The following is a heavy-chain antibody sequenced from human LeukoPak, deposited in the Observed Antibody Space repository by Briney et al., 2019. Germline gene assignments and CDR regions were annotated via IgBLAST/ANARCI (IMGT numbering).Heavy chain of an antibody. Sequence: PGRSLRLSCAASGFTFSSYGMHWVRQAPGKGLEWVAVISYDGSNKYYADSVKGRFTISRDNSKNTLYLQMNSLRAEDTALYYCARPHIKTTVTTQGAFDIWGQGTMVTVSS. D-gene: IGHD4-17*01. CDR3: ARPHIKTTVTTQGAFDI. V-gene: IGHV3-30*03. CDR2: ISYDGSNK. CDR1: GFTFSSYG. J-gene: IGHJ3*02.